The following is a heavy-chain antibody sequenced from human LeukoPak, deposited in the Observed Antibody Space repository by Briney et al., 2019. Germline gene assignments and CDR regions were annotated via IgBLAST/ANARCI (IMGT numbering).Heavy chain of an antibody. V-gene: IGHV4-59*01. CDR2: IYYSGGT. Sequence: SETLSLTCTVSGGSISSYYWSWIRQPPGQGLEWIGYIYYSGGTNYNPSLKSRVTISIDTSKNQFSLKLSSVTAADTAVYYCAREDFGSNSFWGRGTLVTVSS. CDR3: AREDFGSNSF. CDR1: GGSISSYY. J-gene: IGHJ4*02. D-gene: IGHD4-23*01.